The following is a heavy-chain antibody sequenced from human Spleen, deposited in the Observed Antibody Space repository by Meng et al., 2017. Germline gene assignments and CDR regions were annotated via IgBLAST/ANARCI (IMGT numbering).Heavy chain of an antibody. CDR2: IKSKTDGGTT. J-gene: IGHJ4*02. Sequence: SCAASGFTFSNAWMSWVRQAPGKGLEWVGRIKSKTDGGTTDYAAPVKGRFTISRDDSKNTLYLQMNSLKTEDTAVYYCTTDSIAPPGYDYWGQGTLVTVSS. CDR1: GFTFSNAW. CDR3: TTDSIAPPGYDY. V-gene: IGHV3-15*01. D-gene: IGHD6-13*01.